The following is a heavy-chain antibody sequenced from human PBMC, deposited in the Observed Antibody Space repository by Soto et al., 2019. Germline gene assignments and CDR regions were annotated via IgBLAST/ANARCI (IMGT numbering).Heavy chain of an antibody. V-gene: IGHV3-9*01. CDR3: AKARRLLWFGGYGMDV. J-gene: IGHJ6*02. CDR2: IGWNSGSI. D-gene: IGHD3-10*01. CDR1: GFTFDDYA. Sequence: EVQLVESGGGLVQPGRSLRLSCAASGFTFDDYAMHWVRQAPGKGLEWVSGIGWNSGSIGYADYVKGRFTISRDNAKNSLYLQMNSLRAEDTALYYCAKARRLLWFGGYGMDVWGQGTTVTVSS.